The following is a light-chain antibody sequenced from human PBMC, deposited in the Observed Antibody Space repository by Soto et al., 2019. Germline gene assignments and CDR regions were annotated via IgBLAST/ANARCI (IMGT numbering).Light chain of an antibody. V-gene: IGLV1-40*01. Sequence: QSVLTQPPSVSGAPGQRVTISCTGSSSNIGAGHDVHWFQQLPGTAPKLLIYGNSDRPSGVPDRFSGSKSGTSASLAITGLQAEDGADYYCQSFDNSLSGFWVFGGGTKVTVL. CDR1: SSNIGAGHD. CDR3: QSFDNSLSGFWV. CDR2: GNS. J-gene: IGLJ3*02.